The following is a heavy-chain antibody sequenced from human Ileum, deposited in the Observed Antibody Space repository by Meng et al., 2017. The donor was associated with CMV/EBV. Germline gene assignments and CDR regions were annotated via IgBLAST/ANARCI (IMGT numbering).Heavy chain of an antibody. D-gene: IGHD3-3*01. J-gene: IGHJ5*02. CDR1: SYA. Sequence: SYAISWVRQAPGQGLEWMGGIIPIFETPKYAQKFQGRVTITTDESTSTAYMELSSLRSEDTAVYYCARDSRGDDDFWSGYGMGWFDPWGQGTLVTVSS. CDR3: ARDSRGDDDFWSGYGMGWFDP. CDR2: IIPIFETP. V-gene: IGHV1-69*05.